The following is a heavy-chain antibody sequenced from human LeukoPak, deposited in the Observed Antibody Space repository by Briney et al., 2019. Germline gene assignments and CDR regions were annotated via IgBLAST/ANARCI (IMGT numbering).Heavy chain of an antibody. J-gene: IGHJ5*02. Sequence: SVKVSCKTSGGTFSNYPISWVRQAPGQGLEWMGGTMPIFGTAHYAEKFQDRVTITADESTSTVFLELRSLKSEDTAVYYCARGPEIVVAGTTFASYKWFDPWGQGTLLTVSS. CDR2: TMPIFGTA. CDR3: ARGPEIVVAGTTFASYKWFDP. CDR1: GGTFSNYP. V-gene: IGHV1-69*01. D-gene: IGHD6-19*01.